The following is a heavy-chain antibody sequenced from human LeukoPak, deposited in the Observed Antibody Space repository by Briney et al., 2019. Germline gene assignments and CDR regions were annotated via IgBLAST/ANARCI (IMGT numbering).Heavy chain of an antibody. CDR3: ARDGPRGCNWFDP. Sequence: PSETLSLTCTVSGGFLSSGGSYWRWLRHHPGKGLEWLGYIYYSGSTYYNPSLKSRVTISVDTSKNQFSLKLSSVTAADTAVYYCARDGPRGCNWFDPWGRGPVVTVSA. V-gene: IGHV4-31*03. CDR1: GGFLSSGGSY. J-gene: IGHJ5*02. CDR2: IYYSGST.